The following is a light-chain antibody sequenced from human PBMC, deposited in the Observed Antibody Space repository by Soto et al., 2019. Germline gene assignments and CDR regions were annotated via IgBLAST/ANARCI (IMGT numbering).Light chain of an antibody. CDR2: EGT. CDR3: CSYAGSPTFPWI. V-gene: IGLV2-23*03. J-gene: IGLJ3*02. Sequence: QSVLTQRASVSGSPGQSITISCTGTSSDVGSYTLVSWYQQNPGKAPKLIIYEGTKRPSGVSNRFSGSKSGNTASLTISGLQAEDEADYYCCSYAGSPTFPWIFGGGTKVTVL. CDR1: SSDVGSYTL.